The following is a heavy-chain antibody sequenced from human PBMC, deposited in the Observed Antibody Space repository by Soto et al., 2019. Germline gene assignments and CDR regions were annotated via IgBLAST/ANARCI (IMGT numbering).Heavy chain of an antibody. CDR2: MWYDGSNK. CDR3: ARELLQLDY. D-gene: IGHD2-15*01. V-gene: IGHV3-33*01. Sequence: QVQLVESGGGVVQPGRSLRLSCAASGFTFSSYNMHWVRQAPGKGLEWVAVMWYDGSNKYYADSIKGRFTISRDNSKKPLYLQMNSLRAEDTGVYSWARELLQLDYWGQGTLVTVSS. CDR1: GFTFSSYN. J-gene: IGHJ4*02.